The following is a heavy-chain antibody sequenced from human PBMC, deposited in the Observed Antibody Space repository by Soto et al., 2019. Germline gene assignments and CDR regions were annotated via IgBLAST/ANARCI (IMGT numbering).Heavy chain of an antibody. D-gene: IGHD3-9*01. CDR3: ARVKGILRYFDWRHFDY. J-gene: IGHJ4*02. V-gene: IGHV4-4*02. CDR2: IYHSGST. Sequence: SETLSLTCAVSSGSISSSNWWSWVRQPPGKGLEWIGEIYHSGSTNYNPSLKSRVTISVDKSKNQFSLKLSSVTAADTAVYYCARVKGILRYFDWRHFDYWGQGTLVTV. CDR1: SGSISSSNW.